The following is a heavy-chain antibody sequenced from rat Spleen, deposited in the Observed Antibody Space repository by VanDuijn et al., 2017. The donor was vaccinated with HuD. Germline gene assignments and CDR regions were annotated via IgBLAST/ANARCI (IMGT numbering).Heavy chain of an antibody. V-gene: IGHV3-1*01. CDR3: ARRRGQVYNNYFDY. D-gene: IGHD1-10*01. CDR2: ISYSGST. J-gene: IGHJ2*01. CDR1: DYSITSNY. Sequence: EVQLQESGPGLVKPSQSLSLTCSVTDYSITSNYWDWIRKFPGNKMDWIGHISYSGSTSYNPSLKIRISITRDTSKNQFFLQLNYVTTEDTATYYCARRRGQVYNNYFDYWGQGVMVTVSS.